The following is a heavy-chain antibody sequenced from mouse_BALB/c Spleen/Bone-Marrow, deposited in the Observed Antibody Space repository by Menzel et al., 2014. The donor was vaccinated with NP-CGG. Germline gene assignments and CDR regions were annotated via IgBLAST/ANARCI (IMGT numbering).Heavy chain of an antibody. CDR3: ARLTPDYAMDY. D-gene: IGHD1-3*01. V-gene: IGHV5-6*01. Sequence: EVHLVESGGDLVKPGGSLKLSCAASGFTFGNYGMSWVRQTPDKRLEWVAAISSGGSYTYFPDSVKGRFTISRDNAKNTLYLQMNSLKSEDAAMYYCARLTPDYAMDYWGQGTSVTVSS. CDR1: GFTFGNYG. J-gene: IGHJ4*01. CDR2: ISSGGSYT.